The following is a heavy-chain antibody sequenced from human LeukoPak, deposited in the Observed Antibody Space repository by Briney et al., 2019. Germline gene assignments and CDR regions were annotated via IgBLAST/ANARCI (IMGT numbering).Heavy chain of an antibody. CDR3: ARETQQLSPYYFDY. J-gene: IGHJ4*02. CDR2: IIPILGIA. CDR1: GGTFSSYA. D-gene: IGHD6-13*01. Sequence: SVKVSSTASGGTFSSYAISWVRQAPGQGLEWMGRIIPILGIANYAQKFQGRVTITADKPTSTAYRELSSLRSEDTAVYYCARETQQLSPYYFDYWGQGTLVTVSS. V-gene: IGHV1-69*04.